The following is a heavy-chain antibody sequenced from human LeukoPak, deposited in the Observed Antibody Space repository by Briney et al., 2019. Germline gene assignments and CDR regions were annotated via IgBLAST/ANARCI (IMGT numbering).Heavy chain of an antibody. CDR3: ARGGRQWLVFGMVPHAFGI. J-gene: IGHJ3*02. CDR2: INPNSGGT. CDR1: GYTFTGYY. Sequence: ASVKVSCKASGYTFTGYYMHWVRQAPGQGLEWIGWINPNSGGTNYAQKFQGRVTMTRDTSISTAYMELSRLRSDDTAVYYCARGGRQWLVFGMVPHAFGIWGQGTMVTVSS. V-gene: IGHV1-2*02. D-gene: IGHD6-19*01.